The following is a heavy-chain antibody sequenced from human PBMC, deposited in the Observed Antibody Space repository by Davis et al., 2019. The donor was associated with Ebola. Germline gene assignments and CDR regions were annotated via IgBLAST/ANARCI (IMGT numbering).Heavy chain of an antibody. J-gene: IGHJ6*02. Sequence: GESLKISCAASGFIFSGYAMSWVRQAPGKGLEWVSAISGSGGNTYYADSVKGRFTLSRDNSKNTLYLQLNSLRAEDTAVYYCAKEVEQLLVHPYYGLDVWGQGTTVTVSS. CDR2: ISGSGGNT. CDR1: GFIFSGYA. V-gene: IGHV3-23*01. CDR3: AKEVEQLLVHPYYGLDV. D-gene: IGHD6-13*01.